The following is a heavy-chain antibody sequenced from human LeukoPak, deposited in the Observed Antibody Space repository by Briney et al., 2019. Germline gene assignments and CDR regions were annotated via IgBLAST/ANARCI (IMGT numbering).Heavy chain of an antibody. V-gene: IGHV5-51*01. CDR1: GYSLPNYW. D-gene: IGHD3-16*01. Sequence: GESLKISCKGSGYSLPNYWIGWVRQMPGKGLEWMGIIYPGDSHTRYSPSFQDQVTISVDKSISTAYLQWSSLKASDTAMYYCARGPYAYTSSATLGSYNWFDPWGQGSLVTVSS. J-gene: IGHJ5*02. CDR3: ARGPYAYTSSATLGSYNWFDP. CDR2: IYPGDSHT.